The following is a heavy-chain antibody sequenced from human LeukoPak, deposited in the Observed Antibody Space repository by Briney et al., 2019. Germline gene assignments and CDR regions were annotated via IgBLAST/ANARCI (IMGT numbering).Heavy chain of an antibody. CDR1: GYTFTSYY. Sequence: ASVKVSCKASGYTFTSYYMHWVRQAPGQGLEWMGWMNPNSGNTGYAQKFQGRVTITRNTSISTAYMELSSLRSEDTAVYYCARYSYDAGYWGQGTLVTVSS. CDR2: MNPNSGNT. V-gene: IGHV1-8*03. D-gene: IGHD5-18*01. CDR3: ARYSYDAGY. J-gene: IGHJ4*02.